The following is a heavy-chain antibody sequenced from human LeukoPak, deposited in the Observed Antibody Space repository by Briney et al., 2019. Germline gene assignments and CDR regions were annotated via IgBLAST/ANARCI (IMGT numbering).Heavy chain of an antibody. Sequence: GGSLRLSCAASGFTFDDYAMRWVRQAPGKDLEWVSGISWNSGSIGYADSVKGRFTISRDNAKNSLYLQMNSLRAEDTALYYCAKDGDYWGQGTLVTVSS. V-gene: IGHV3-9*01. CDR2: ISWNSGSI. CDR1: GFTFDDYA. CDR3: AKDGDY. J-gene: IGHJ4*02.